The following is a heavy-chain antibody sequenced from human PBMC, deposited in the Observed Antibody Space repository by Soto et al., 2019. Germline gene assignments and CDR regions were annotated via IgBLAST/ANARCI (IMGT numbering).Heavy chain of an antibody. D-gene: IGHD6-25*01. V-gene: IGHV4-59*01. Sequence: PWETLSLTCTVSGGSISSYYWSWIRQPPGKGLEWIGYIYYSGSTNYNPSLKSRVTISVDTSKNQFSLKLSSVTAADTAVYYCARDRYRSAEGYFDLWGRGTLVTVSA. CDR2: IYYSGST. J-gene: IGHJ2*01. CDR3: ARDRYRSAEGYFDL. CDR1: GGSISSYY.